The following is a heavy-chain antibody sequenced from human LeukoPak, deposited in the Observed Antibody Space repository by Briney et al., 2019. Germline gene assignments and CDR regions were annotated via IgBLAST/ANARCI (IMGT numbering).Heavy chain of an antibody. V-gene: IGHV3-7*03. J-gene: IGHJ4*02. CDR2: INQRGSEK. CDR3: ARLVVPPGNRGWYYEH. CDR1: GFIFSNYW. Sequence: GGSLRLSCAASGFIFSNYWMAWVRQGPGEGPEWVANINQRGSEKYYVDSVRGRFTISRDNAKNSLDLQMSSLRVEDTAIYYCARLVVPPGNRGWYYEHWGQGTLVTVSS. D-gene: IGHD2-2*01.